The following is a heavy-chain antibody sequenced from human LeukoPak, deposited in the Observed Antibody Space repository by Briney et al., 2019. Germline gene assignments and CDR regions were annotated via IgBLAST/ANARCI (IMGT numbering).Heavy chain of an antibody. CDR3: ARINGGSRGEYYFDY. V-gene: IGHV2-70*01. Sequence: SGPALVNPTQPLTLTCTFSGFSLSTSGMCVSWIRQPPGKALEWLALIDWDDDKYYSTSLKTRLTISKDTSKNQVVLTMTNMDPVDTATYYCARINGGSRGEYYFDYWGQGTLVTVSS. CDR1: GFSLSTSGMC. D-gene: IGHD3-10*01. J-gene: IGHJ4*02. CDR2: IDWDDDK.